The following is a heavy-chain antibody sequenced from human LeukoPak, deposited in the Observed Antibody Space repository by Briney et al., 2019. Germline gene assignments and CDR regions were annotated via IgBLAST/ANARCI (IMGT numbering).Heavy chain of an antibody. V-gene: IGHV4-59*01. CDR2: IYYSGST. CDR3: ARDPQDYYDSTSSGAFDI. CDR1: GGSISSYY. Sequence: PSETLSLTCTVSGGSISSYYWSWIRQPPGKGLEWIGHIYYSGSTNYNPSLKSRVTISVDTSKNQFSLKLSSVTAADTAVYYCARDPQDYYDSTSSGAFDIWGQGTMVTVSS. J-gene: IGHJ3*02. D-gene: IGHD3-22*01.